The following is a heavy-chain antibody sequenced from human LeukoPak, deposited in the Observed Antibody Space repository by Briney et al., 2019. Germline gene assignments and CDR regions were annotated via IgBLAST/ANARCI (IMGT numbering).Heavy chain of an antibody. D-gene: IGHD4-17*01. CDR3: ARDSYVDSEAVRWFDP. J-gene: IGHJ5*02. Sequence: GGSLRLSCAASGLTVSSNYMSWVRRAPGKGLEWVSVIYRGGPTYYADSVKGRFTISRDNSKNTLYLQMNSLRAEDTAVYYCARDSYVDSEAVRWFDPWGQGTLVTVSS. V-gene: IGHV3-66*01. CDR1: GLTVSSNY. CDR2: IYRGGPT.